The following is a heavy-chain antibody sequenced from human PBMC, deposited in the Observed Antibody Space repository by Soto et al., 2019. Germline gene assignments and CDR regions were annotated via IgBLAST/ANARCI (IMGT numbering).Heavy chain of an antibody. CDR3: TKSDGCGGGACYTGTYYYFDV. CDR2: ISESGHHT. CDR1: GFPSSTYA. J-gene: IGHJ2*01. Sequence: GGSLRLSCAASGFPSSTYALNWVRQAPGKGPEWVSTISESGHHTHYADSVKGRFTISRDKSKNTLSLQMNSLRVDDTAIYYCTKSDGCGGGACYTGTYYYFDVWGRGTRVTVSS. V-gene: IGHV3-23*01. D-gene: IGHD3-16*02.